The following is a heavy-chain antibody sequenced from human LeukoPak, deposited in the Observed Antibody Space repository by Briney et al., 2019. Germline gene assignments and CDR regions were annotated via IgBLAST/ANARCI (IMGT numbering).Heavy chain of an antibody. D-gene: IGHD6-6*01. V-gene: IGHV1-18*01. Sequence: ASVKVSCKASGYTFTSYGISWVRQAPGQGFEWMGWISAYNGNTNYAQKLQGRVTMTTDTSTSTAYMELRSLRSDDTAVYYCARDTAPYSSSSGSAYWGQGTLVTVSS. CDR3: ARDTAPYSSSSGSAY. CDR1: GYTFTSYG. J-gene: IGHJ4*02. CDR2: ISAYNGNT.